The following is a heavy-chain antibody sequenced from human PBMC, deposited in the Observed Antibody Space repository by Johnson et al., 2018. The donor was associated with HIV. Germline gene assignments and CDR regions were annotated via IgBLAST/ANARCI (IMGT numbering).Heavy chain of an antibody. CDR2: IYSGGST. D-gene: IGHD3-22*01. V-gene: IGHV3-53*01. CDR1: GLSVSYGY. J-gene: IGHJ3*02. Sequence: VQLVESGGGLVQPGGSLRLSCAASGLSVSYGYMTWVRQAPGKGLEWVSVIYSGGSTYYADSVKGRFTISRDNSKNTRYLQMNSLRAAATAVYYCARSNPMIVVVAAFEIWGQGTMVTVSS. CDR3: ARSNPMIVVVAAFEI.